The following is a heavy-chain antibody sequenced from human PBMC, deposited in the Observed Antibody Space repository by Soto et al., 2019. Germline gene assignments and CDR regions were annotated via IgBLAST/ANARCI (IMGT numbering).Heavy chain of an antibody. D-gene: IGHD3-10*01. Sequence: ASETLSLTCTVSGESISTGGYWSWVRLHPGKGLEWIGYIFYSGSTYYNPSPSLKSRVTMSVDTSKNQFSLNLSSVTAADTAVYFCATTSGSGRLDYWGQGTLVTVSS. V-gene: IGHV4-31*03. J-gene: IGHJ4*02. CDR3: ATTSGSGRLDY. CDR1: GESISTGGY. CDR2: IFYSGST.